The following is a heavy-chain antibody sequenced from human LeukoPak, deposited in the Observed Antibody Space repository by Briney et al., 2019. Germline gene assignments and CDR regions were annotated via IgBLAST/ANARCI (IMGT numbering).Heavy chain of an antibody. CDR1: GFTFNSYH. Sequence: GSLRLSCVGSGFTFNSYHMNWVRQAPGKGLEWVSYISSSSSTIYYADSVKGRFTISRDNAKNSLYLQTNSLRAEDTAVYYCARAQYYSDSTGYYYLHYWGQGTLVTVSS. J-gene: IGHJ4*02. V-gene: IGHV3-48*01. CDR3: ARAQYYSDSTGYYYLHY. D-gene: IGHD3-22*01. CDR2: ISSSSSTI.